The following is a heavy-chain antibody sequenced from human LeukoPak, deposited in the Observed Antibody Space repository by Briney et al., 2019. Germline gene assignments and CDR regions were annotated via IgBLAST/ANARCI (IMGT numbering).Heavy chain of an antibody. V-gene: IGHV3-13*04. J-gene: IGHJ4*02. CDR1: GFTFSSYD. CDR2: ISTAGDT. Sequence: GGSLRLSCAASGFTFSSYDMHWVRQAPGKGLEWVSAISTAGDTYYPGSVKGRFTISRENAKNSLYLQMNSLRAGDTAVYYCARGMGIAVAGIADFDYWGQGTLVTVSS. D-gene: IGHD6-19*01. CDR3: ARGMGIAVAGIADFDY.